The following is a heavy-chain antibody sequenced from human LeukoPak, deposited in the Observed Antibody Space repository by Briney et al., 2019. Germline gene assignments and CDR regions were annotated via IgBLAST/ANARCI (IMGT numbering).Heavy chain of an antibody. CDR3: ANHLVTN. Sequence: GGSLRLSCVVSGFTVSNNYMSWVRQAPGKGLEWVSVIYSGGSTYYADSVKGRFTIYRDNSKNTLYLQMNSLRAEDTAVYYCANHLVTNWGQGTLVTVSS. CDR1: GFTVSNNY. V-gene: IGHV3-66*01. CDR2: IYSGGST. D-gene: IGHD2-21*02. J-gene: IGHJ4*02.